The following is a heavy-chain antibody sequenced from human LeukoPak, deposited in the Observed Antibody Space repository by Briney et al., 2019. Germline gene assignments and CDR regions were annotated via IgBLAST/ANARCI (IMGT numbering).Heavy chain of an antibody. J-gene: IGHJ4*02. D-gene: IGHD3-22*01. CDR3: ARERRYYYDGSGNAYFDY. V-gene: IGHV4-31*03. CDR2: IYYSGST. Sequence: SQTLSLTCTVSGGSISSGGYYWSWIRQHPGKGLEWIGYIYYSGSTYYNPSLKSRVTISVDTSKNQFSLKLSSVTAADTAVYYCARERRYYYDGSGNAYFDYWGQGTLVTVSS. CDR1: GGSISSGGYY.